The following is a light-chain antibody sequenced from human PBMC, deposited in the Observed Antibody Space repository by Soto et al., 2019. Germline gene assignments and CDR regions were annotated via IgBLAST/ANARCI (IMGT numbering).Light chain of an antibody. Sequence: DIQMTQSPPSLSASVGDRVTITCQASQDITNYLNWYQQKPGKAPQLLIYDASNLETGVPSRFSGSGSGTDFTFTISSLQPEDIATYYCQQYDYLPLTFGGGTKVEIE. J-gene: IGKJ4*01. CDR2: DAS. CDR1: QDITNY. CDR3: QQYDYLPLT. V-gene: IGKV1-33*01.